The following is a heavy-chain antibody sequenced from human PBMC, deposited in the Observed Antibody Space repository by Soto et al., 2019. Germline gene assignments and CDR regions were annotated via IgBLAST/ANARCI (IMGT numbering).Heavy chain of an antibody. D-gene: IGHD6-19*01. CDR2: ISGSGGST. CDR1: GFTFSSYA. CDR3: ARRSSGWYFDY. V-gene: IGHV3-23*01. J-gene: IGHJ4*02. Sequence: EVQLLESGGGLVQPGGSLRLSCAASGFTFSSYAMNWVRQAPGKGLEWVSVISGSGGSTYYADSVKGRFTISRDNSKNTLHLQMNSQRAEDTDVYYCARRSSGWYFDYWGQGTLVTVSS.